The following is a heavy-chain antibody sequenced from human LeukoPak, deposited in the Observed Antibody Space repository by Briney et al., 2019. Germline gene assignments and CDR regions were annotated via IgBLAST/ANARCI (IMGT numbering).Heavy chain of an antibody. V-gene: IGHV1-69*05. CDR2: IIPIFGTA. CDR1: GGTFSSYA. CDR3: ARDLGYYGSGSYYNYFDY. Sequence: SVKVSCKASGGTFSSYAISWVRQAPGQGLEWMGGIIPIFGTANYAQKFQGRVTITTDESTSTAHMELSSLRSEDTAVYYCARDLGYYGSGSYYNYFDYWGQGTLVTVSS. D-gene: IGHD3-10*01. J-gene: IGHJ4*02.